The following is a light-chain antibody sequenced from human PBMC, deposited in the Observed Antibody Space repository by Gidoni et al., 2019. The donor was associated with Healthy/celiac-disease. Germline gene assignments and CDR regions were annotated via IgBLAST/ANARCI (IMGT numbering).Light chain of an antibody. Sequence: EIVMTQSPATLSGSPGERATLSCRASQSVSSNLAWYQQKPGQAPRLLIHGASTRATGIPARFSGSGSGTEFTLTISSLQSEDFAVYYCQQYNNWPPLTFXGXTKVEIK. CDR2: GAS. CDR1: QSVSSN. CDR3: QQYNNWPPLT. V-gene: IGKV3-15*01. J-gene: IGKJ4*01.